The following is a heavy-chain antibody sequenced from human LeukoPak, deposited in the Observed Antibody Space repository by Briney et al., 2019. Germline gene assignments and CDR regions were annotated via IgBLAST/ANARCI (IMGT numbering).Heavy chain of an antibody. J-gene: IGHJ4*02. V-gene: IGHV6-1*01. Sequence: SQTLSLTCAISGDSVSSNTATWNWIRQSPSRGLEWLGRTHYRSKWFYDYALSVKSRITINPDTSKNQFSLQLNSVTPEDTAVYYCARDTVAGNYFDYWGQGTLVTVSS. D-gene: IGHD6-19*01. CDR2: THYRSKWFY. CDR3: ARDTVAGNYFDY. CDR1: GDSVSSNTAT.